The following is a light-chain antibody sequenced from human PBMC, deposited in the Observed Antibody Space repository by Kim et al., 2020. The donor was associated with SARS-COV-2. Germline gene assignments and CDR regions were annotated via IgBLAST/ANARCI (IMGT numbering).Light chain of an antibody. CDR3: KQTYSASRT. J-gene: IGKJ1*01. Sequence: DIKMTQSPSSLSASVGDRVTITCRASQDISRYLNWYQQKPGKAPKLLIYTASSLQSGVPSRFTGSGSETDFTLTISSLQPEDFATYYCKQTYSASRTFGLGTKVDIK. CDR2: TAS. CDR1: QDISRY. V-gene: IGKV1-39*01.